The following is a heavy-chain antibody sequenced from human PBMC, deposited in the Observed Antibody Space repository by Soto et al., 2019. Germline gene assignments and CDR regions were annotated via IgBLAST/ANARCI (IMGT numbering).Heavy chain of an antibody. V-gene: IGHV1-69*04. CDR2: IIPILGIA. D-gene: IGHD6-13*01. J-gene: IGHJ4*02. CDR3: AKGSAPGIPYYFDF. Sequence: GLEWMGRIIPILGIANYAQKFQGRVTITADKSTSTAYMELSSLRSEDTALYYCAKGSAPGIPYYFDFWGLGTLVTVSS.